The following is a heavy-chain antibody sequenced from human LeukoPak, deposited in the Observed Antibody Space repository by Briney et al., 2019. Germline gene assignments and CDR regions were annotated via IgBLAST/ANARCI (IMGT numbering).Heavy chain of an antibody. CDR3: ARESADRNAFDI. CDR2: ISYDGSNK. V-gene: IGHV3-30-3*01. CDR1: GFTFSSYA. D-gene: IGHD6-19*01. Sequence: GGSLRLSCAASGFTFSSYAMSWVRQAPGKGLEWVAVISYDGSNKYYADSVKGRFTISRDNSKNTLYLQMNSLRAEDTAVYYCARESADRNAFDIWGQGTMVTVSS. J-gene: IGHJ3*02.